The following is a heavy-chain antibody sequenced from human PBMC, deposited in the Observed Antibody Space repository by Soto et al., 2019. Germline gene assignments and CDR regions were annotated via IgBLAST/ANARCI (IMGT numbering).Heavy chain of an antibody. CDR2: ISYDGSNK. CDR3: AREKSTGVTDSGFDI. Sequence: GGSLRLSCAASGFTFSSYAMHWVRQAPGKELEWVAVISYDGSNKYYADSVKGRFTISRDNSKNTLYLQMNSLRAEDTAVYYCAREKSTGVTDSGFDIWAQGTMVAVSS. V-gene: IGHV3-30-3*01. J-gene: IGHJ3*02. CDR1: GFTFSSYA. D-gene: IGHD2-2*01.